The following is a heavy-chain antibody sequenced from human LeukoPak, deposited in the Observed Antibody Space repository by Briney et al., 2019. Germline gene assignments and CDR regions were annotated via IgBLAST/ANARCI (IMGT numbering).Heavy chain of an antibody. CDR2: IYYSGST. Sequence: SETLSLTCTVSGGSISGYYWSWIRQPPGKGLEWIGYIYYSGSTNYNPSLKSRVTISVDTSKNQFSLKLSSVTAADTAVYYCARSYDSSGYLDYWGQGTLVTVSS. D-gene: IGHD3-22*01. J-gene: IGHJ4*02. CDR3: ARSYDSSGYLDY. CDR1: GGSISGYY. V-gene: IGHV4-59*01.